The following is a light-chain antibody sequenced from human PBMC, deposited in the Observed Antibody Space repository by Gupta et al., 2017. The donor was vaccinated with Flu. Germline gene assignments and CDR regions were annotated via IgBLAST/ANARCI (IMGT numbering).Light chain of an antibody. V-gene: IGLV1-44*01. CDR2: GSN. Sequence: QSVLAQPPSASGTPGQGVTISCSGSTSNIGTNTVNWYQQVPGTSPKLLIYGSNQRPSGVPDRFAGSKSGTSASLAISGLQSEDEADYYCAAWDDSLNGHYVFGTGTKVTVL. J-gene: IGLJ1*01. CDR1: TSNIGTNT. CDR3: AAWDDSLNGHYV.